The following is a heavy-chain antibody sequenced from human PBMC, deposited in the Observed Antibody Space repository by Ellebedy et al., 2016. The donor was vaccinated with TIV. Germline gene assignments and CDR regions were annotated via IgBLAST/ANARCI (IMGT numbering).Heavy chain of an antibody. CDR3: ARDGLRGSYYLAKDY. J-gene: IGHJ4*02. CDR1: GFTFSSYW. V-gene: IGHV3-7*01. D-gene: IGHD1-26*01. CDR2: IKQDGSEK. Sequence: GGSLRLXXAASGFTFSSYWMSWVRQAPGKGLEWVANIKQDGSEKYYVDSVKGRFTISRDNAKNSLYLQMNSLRAEDTAVYYCARDGLRGSYYLAKDYWGQGTLVTVSS.